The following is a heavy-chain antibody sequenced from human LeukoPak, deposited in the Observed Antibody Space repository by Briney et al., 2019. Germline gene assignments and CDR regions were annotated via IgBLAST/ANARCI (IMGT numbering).Heavy chain of an antibody. Sequence: GGSLRLSCAASGFTFSNYWMHWVRQAPGKGLVWVSHINSVGTGTNYADSVKGRFTVSRDNAKNTLYLQMSNLRVDDTAVYYRARVYDYGFDWGQGTLVTVSS. CDR1: GFTFSNYW. CDR2: INSVGTGT. J-gene: IGHJ4*02. V-gene: IGHV3-74*01. D-gene: IGHD4/OR15-4a*01. CDR3: ARVYDYGFD.